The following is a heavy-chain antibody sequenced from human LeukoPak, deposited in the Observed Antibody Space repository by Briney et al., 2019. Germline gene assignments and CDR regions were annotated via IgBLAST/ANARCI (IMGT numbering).Heavy chain of an antibody. CDR1: GFTFSSYW. CDR3: ARESQSYGYSY. J-gene: IGHJ4*02. Sequence: GGSLRLSCADSGFTFSSYWMSWVRHAPGKGLEWVSSISSSSSYIYYADSVKGRFTISRDNAKNSLYLQMNSLRAEDTAVYYCARESQSYGYSYWGQGTLVTVSS. D-gene: IGHD5-18*01. V-gene: IGHV3-21*01. CDR2: ISSSSSYI.